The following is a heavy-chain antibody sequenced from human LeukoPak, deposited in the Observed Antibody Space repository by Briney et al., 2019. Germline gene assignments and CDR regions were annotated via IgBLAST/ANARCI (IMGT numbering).Heavy chain of an antibody. CDR1: GGSISSSSYY. D-gene: IGHD3-3*01. Sequence: PSETLSLTCTVSGGSISSSSYYWGWIRRPPGKGLEWMGSIYYSGSTYYNPSLKSRVTISVDTSKNQFSLKLSSVTAADTAVYYCATQLTYYDFWSGYYTNDYWGQGTLVTVSS. CDR3: ATQLTYYDFWSGYYTNDY. V-gene: IGHV4-39*01. CDR2: IYYSGST. J-gene: IGHJ4*02.